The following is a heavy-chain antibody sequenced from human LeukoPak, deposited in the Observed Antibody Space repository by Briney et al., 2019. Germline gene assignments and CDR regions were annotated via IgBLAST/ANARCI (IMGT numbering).Heavy chain of an antibody. D-gene: IGHD6-13*01. CDR3: AKESIAAAGPFDY. CDR1: GFTFSSYG. J-gene: IGHJ4*02. Sequence: GGSLRLSXAASGFTFSSYGMHWVRQAPGKGLEWVAFIRYDGSNKYYADSVKGRFTISRDNSKNTLYLQMNSLRAEDTAVYYCAKESIAAAGPFDYWGQGILVTVSS. CDR2: IRYDGSNK. V-gene: IGHV3-30*02.